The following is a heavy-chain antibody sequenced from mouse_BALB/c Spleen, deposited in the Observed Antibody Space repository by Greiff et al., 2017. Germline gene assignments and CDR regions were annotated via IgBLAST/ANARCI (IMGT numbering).Heavy chain of an antibody. D-gene: IGHD1-1*01. J-gene: IGHJ3*01. CDR1: GYSFTSYW. CDR3: ANYYGSLFAY. Sequence: VQLQQSGTVLARPGASVKMSCKASGYSFTSYWMHWVNQRPGQGLEWIGAIYPGNSDTSYNQKFKGKAKLTADTSSNTAYMQLSSLTSEDSAVYYCANYYGSLFAYWGQGTLVTVSA. V-gene: IGHV1-5*01. CDR2: IYPGNSDT.